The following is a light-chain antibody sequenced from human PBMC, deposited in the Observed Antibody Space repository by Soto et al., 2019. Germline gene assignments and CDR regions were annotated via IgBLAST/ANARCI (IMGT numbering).Light chain of an antibody. V-gene: IGKV1-39*01. Sequence: DIQISHPPPSLSAAVGDRLSRTCRASQSISSYLNWYQQKPGKAPKLLIYAASSLQSGVPSRFSGSGSGTDFTLTISSLQPEDFATYYCQKSYSTPLTFGRGTKVDIK. J-gene: IGKJ4*01. CDR3: QKSYSTPLT. CDR1: QSISSY. CDR2: AAS.